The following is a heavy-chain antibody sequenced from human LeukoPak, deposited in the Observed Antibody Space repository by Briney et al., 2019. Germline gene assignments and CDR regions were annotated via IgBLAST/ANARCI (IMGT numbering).Heavy chain of an antibody. Sequence: GGSLRLSCAASGFTFSSYGMHWVRQAPGKGLEWVAFIRYDGSNKYYGDSVKGRFTISRDDSKNTLYLQMNSLKTEDTAVYYCTTIVSSGYTLASYYMDVWGKGTTVTVSS. CDR1: GFTFSSYG. D-gene: IGHD5-12*01. CDR2: IRYDGSNK. J-gene: IGHJ6*03. CDR3: TTIVSSGYTLASYYMDV. V-gene: IGHV3-30*02.